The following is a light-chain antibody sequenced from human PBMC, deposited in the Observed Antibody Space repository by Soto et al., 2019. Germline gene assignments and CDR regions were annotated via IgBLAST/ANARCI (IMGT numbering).Light chain of an antibody. CDR1: SSDVGAYNS. CDR2: KGT. V-gene: IGLV2-23*01. CDR3: VSSATESTYV. J-gene: IGLJ1*01. Sequence: QSALAQPASVSGSPGQSITISCTGTSSDVGAYNSVSWYQQHPHRAPQVIIYKGTQRPSGVSNRFSGSTSGNAASLTISAPQADDEADYSCVSSATESTYVFGTGTKVTVL.